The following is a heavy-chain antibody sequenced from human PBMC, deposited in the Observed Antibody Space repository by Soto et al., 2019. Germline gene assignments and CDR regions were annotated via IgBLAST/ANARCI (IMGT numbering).Heavy chain of an antibody. V-gene: IGHV1-18*01. CDR3: AKNGLGDLLLWFGGFLGGMDV. J-gene: IGHJ6*02. CDR2: ISAYNGNT. Sequence: ASVKVSCKASGYTFTSYGISWVRQAPGQGLEWMGWISAYNGNTNYAQKLQGRVTMTTDTSTSTAYMELRSLRSEDTAVYYCAKNGLGDLLLWFGGFLGGMDVWGQGTTVTVSS. D-gene: IGHD3-10*01. CDR1: GYTFTSYG.